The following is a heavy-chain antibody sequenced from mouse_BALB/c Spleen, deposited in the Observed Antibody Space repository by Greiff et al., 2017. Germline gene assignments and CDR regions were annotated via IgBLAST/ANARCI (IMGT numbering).Heavy chain of an antibody. CDR3: ASSYKYAMDY. V-gene: IGHV14-3*02. Sequence: VQLQQSGAELVKPGASVKLSCTASGFNFKDTYMHWVKQRPEQGLEWIGRIDPANGNTKYDPKFQGKATITADTSSNTAYLQLSSLTSEDTAVYYCASSYKYAMDYWGQGTSVTVSS. J-gene: IGHJ4*01. CDR2: IDPANGNT. D-gene: IGHD1-1*01. CDR1: GFNFKDTY.